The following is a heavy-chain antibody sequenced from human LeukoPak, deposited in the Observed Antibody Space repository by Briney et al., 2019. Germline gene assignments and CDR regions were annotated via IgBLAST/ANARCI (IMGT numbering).Heavy chain of an antibody. Sequence: GESLQISWKGSGYRFTSYWIGWVRQMPGKGLEWMGIIYPGDSDTRYSPSFQGQVTISADKSISTAYLQWSSLKASDTAIYYCARRRGDCSSATCFLDFWGQGTLVTVSS. CDR3: ARRRGDCSSATCFLDF. CDR2: IYPGDSDT. CDR1: GYRFTSYW. J-gene: IGHJ4*02. D-gene: IGHD2-2*01. V-gene: IGHV5-51*01.